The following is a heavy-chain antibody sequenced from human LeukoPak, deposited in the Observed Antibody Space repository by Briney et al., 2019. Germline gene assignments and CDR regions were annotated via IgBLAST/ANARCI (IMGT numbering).Heavy chain of an antibody. CDR2: IKEDGSEI. Sequence: PGGSLRLSCEASAFTFSSYWMSWVRQAPGKGLEWVANIKEDGSEINYVDSVKGRFTISRDNAKNSLSLQMNSQRVEDTAVYYCARDRGYSSFDYWGQGTLVTVSS. J-gene: IGHJ4*02. CDR1: AFTFSSYW. V-gene: IGHV3-7*01. D-gene: IGHD4-23*01. CDR3: ARDRGYSSFDY.